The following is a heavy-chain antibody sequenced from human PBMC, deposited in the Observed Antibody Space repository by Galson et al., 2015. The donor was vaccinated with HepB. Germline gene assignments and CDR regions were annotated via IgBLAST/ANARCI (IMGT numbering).Heavy chain of an antibody. J-gene: IGHJ4*02. Sequence: SLRLSCAASGFTFDNYAMSWVRQAPGKGLEWVSVISDSGGSTYYADSVQGRFTISRDNSENTLHLQMNSLRVEDTAIYYCAKARSGIVAAATNYWGQGTLVTVSS. V-gene: IGHV3-23*01. CDR3: AKARSGIVAAATNY. CDR1: GFTFDNYA. CDR2: ISDSGGST. D-gene: IGHD6-13*01.